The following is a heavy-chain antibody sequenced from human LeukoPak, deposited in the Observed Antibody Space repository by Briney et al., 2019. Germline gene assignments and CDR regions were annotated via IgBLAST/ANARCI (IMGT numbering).Heavy chain of an antibody. Sequence: GGSLRLSCAASGFTFSSYAMSWVRQAPGKGPEWVSAISGSGGSTYYADSVKGRFTISRDNSKNTLCLQMNSLRAEDTAVYYCAKDPDFWSGPFDYWGQGTLVTVSS. CDR1: GFTFSSYA. CDR2: ISGSGGST. J-gene: IGHJ4*02. D-gene: IGHD3-3*01. V-gene: IGHV3-23*01. CDR3: AKDPDFWSGPFDY.